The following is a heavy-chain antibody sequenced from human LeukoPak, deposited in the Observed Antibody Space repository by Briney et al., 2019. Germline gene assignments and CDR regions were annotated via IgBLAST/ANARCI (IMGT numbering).Heavy chain of an antibody. D-gene: IGHD2-2*01. CDR3: ARDLADIVVVPAAPDY. Sequence: SVKVSCKASGYTFTGYYMHWVRRAPGQGLEWMGWINPNSGGTNYAQKFQGRVTMTRDTSISTAYMELSRLRSDDTAVYYCARDLADIVVVPAAPDYWGQGTLVTVSS. CDR1: GYTFTGYY. J-gene: IGHJ4*02. V-gene: IGHV1-2*02. CDR2: INPNSGGT.